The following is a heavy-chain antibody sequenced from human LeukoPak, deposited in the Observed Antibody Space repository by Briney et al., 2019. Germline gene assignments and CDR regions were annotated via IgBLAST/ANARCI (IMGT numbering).Heavy chain of an antibody. Sequence: GESLKISCKGSGYSFTSYWIGWVRQMPGKGLEWMGIIYPGDSDTRYSPSFQGQVTISADKSISTAYLQWSSLKASDTAMYYCARSVRYGSGSYYYYYGMDVWGQGTKVTVSS. D-gene: IGHD3-10*01. CDR3: ARSVRYGSGSYYYYYGMDV. CDR2: IYPGDSDT. J-gene: IGHJ6*02. CDR1: GYSFTSYW. V-gene: IGHV5-51*01.